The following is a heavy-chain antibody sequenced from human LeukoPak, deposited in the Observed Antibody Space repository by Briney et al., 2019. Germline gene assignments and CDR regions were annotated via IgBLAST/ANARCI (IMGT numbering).Heavy chain of an antibody. J-gene: IGHJ4*02. CDR3: ARVPICTNGVCYSDY. D-gene: IGHD2-8*01. CDR2: ISAYNGNT. CDR1: GYTFTSYG. Sequence: GASVKVSCKASGYTFTSYGISWVRQAPGQGLEWMGWISAYNGNTNYAQKLQGRVTMTTDTSTSTAYMELRSLRSDDTAVYYCARVPICTNGVCYSDYWGQGTLVTVSS. V-gene: IGHV1-18*01.